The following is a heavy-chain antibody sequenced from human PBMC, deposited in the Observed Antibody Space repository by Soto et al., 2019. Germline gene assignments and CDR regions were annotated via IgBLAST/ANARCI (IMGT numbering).Heavy chain of an antibody. D-gene: IGHD3-10*01. Sequence: QVQLVQSGAEVKKPGSSVKVSCKASGGTFSSYAISWVRQAPGQGIEWMGGIIPIFGTVNYAQKFQGRVTLTADEATSTAYMELSSLRSADTAVYSCAGDLSPYGPMGYCGQGTLVTVSS. CDR3: AGDLSPYGPMGY. CDR1: GGTFSSYA. CDR2: IIPIFGTV. V-gene: IGHV1-69*01. J-gene: IGHJ4*02.